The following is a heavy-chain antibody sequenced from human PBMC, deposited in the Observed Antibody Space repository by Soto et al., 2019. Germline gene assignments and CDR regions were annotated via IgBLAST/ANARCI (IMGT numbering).Heavy chain of an antibody. V-gene: IGHV1-58*01. D-gene: IGHD6-13*01. J-gene: IGHJ4*02. Sequence: SVKVSCKASGFTFTSSAVQWVRQARGQRLEWIGWIVVGSGNTNYAQKFQERVTITRDMSTSTAYMELSSLRSEDTAVYYCAAAAAGMAGFDYWGQGTLVTVSS. CDR3: AAAAAGMAGFDY. CDR2: IVVGSGNT. CDR1: GFTFTSSA.